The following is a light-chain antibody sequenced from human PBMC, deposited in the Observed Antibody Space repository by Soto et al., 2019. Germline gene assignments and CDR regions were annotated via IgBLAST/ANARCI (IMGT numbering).Light chain of an antibody. CDR1: SSDVGGYNY. Sequence: QSALTQPASVSGSPGQSITISCTGTSSDVGGYNYVSWYQQHPARAPKLMIYDVSDRPSGVSNRFSGSKSGNTASLTISGLQAEDEADYYCSSYTSRSTLMVFGGGTKVTVL. CDR2: DVS. CDR3: SSYTSRSTLMV. J-gene: IGLJ2*01. V-gene: IGLV2-14*01.